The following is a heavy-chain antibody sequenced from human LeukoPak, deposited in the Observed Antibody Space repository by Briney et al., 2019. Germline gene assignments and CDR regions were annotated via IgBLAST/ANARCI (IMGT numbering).Heavy chain of an antibody. V-gene: IGHV3-43*02. J-gene: IGHJ4*02. CDR3: AKVAAGYSYGQD. CDR2: ISGDGGST. Sequence: PGGSLRLSCAASGFTFDDYAMHWVRQAPGKGLEWVSLISGDGGSTYYADSVKGRFTISRDNSKNSLYPQMNSLRTEDTALYYCAKVAAGYSYGQDWGQGTLVTVSS. CDR1: GFTFDDYA. D-gene: IGHD5-18*01.